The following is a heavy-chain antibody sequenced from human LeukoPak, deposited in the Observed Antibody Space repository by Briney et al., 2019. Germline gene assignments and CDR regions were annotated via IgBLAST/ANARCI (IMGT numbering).Heavy chain of an antibody. CDR2: IYYTGIT. J-gene: IGHJ3*02. CDR3: ARPRLPLLLDAFDI. D-gene: IGHD5-12*01. Sequence: SETLSLTCTVSGDSISSTTYNWGWIRQPPGKGLEWIGSIYYTGITYYNPSLKSRVTMSIDTSENQFSLNLNSVTAADTAVYYCARPRLPLLLDAFDIWGQGTMVTVSS. V-gene: IGHV4-39*01. CDR1: GDSISSTTYN.